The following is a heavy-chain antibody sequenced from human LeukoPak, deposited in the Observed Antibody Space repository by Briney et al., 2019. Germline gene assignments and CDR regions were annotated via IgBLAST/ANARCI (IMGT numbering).Heavy chain of an antibody. V-gene: IGHV3-23*01. CDR3: AKEGGCYDRSGYYLDFLY. Sequence: QPGGSLKLSCAACGFTFSKLNMYWVRRAPGKGLEWVSTISGGGSTYFADSVKGRFTISGDNSKKTLFLQMNSLRAEDTAVYYCAKEGGCYDRSGYYLDFLYWGQGTLVTVSS. D-gene: IGHD3-22*01. CDR1: GFTFSKLN. CDR2: ISGGGST. J-gene: IGHJ4*02.